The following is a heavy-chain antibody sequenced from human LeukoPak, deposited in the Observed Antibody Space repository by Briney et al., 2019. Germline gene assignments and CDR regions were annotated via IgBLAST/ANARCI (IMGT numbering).Heavy chain of an antibody. V-gene: IGHV4-59*01. CDR3: ERQVPGVNWYFDL. D-gene: IGHD3-10*01. CDR1: GGSISSYY. Sequence: SETLSLTCTASGGSISSYYRTWIRQPPGKGLEWIAYIYHSGSTNYNPSLKSRVTISVDTAKNQFSLKLSSVTAADTAMYYCERQVPGVNWYFDLWGRGTLVTGSS. J-gene: IGHJ2*01. CDR2: IYHSGST.